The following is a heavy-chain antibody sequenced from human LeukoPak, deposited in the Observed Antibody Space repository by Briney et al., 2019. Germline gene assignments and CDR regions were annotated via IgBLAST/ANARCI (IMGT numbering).Heavy chain of an antibody. CDR2: ISSNGGST. J-gene: IGHJ5*02. D-gene: IGHD1-7*01. Sequence: GGSLRLSCAASGFTFSTYAMHWVRQAPGKGLEYVSAISSNGGSTYYANSVKGRFSISRDNSKNTLYLQMNSLRAEDTAVYYCARDSNFDWFDPWGQGTLVTVSS. V-gene: IGHV3-64*01. CDR1: GFTFSTYA. CDR3: ARDSNFDWFDP.